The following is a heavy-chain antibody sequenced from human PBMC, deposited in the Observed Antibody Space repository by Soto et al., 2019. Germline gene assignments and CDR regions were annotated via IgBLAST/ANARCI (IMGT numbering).Heavy chain of an antibody. CDR1: GVTYANYG. D-gene: IGHD2-15*01. CDR3: AKYIVVAANYGLDV. V-gene: IGHV3-23*01. J-gene: IGHJ6*02. CDR2: ISGPGGST. Sequence: GGSLRLSCAASGVTYANYGMNWVRQAPGKGLEWISGISGPGGSTYYADSVKGRFTISRDNSKNTLYLQMNSLRADDTALYYCAKYIVVAANYGLDVWGQGTTVTVSS.